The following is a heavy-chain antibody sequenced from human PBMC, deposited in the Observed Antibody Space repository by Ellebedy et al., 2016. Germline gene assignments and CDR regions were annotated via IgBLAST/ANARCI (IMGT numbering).Heavy chain of an antibody. CDR2: IKQDGSEK. CDR3: ARMPYDVDTAMVTGVNFDY. Sequence: GESLKISCAASGFTFSSYWMSWVRQAPGKGLEWVANIKQDGSEKYYVDSVKGRFTISRDNAKNSLYLQMNSLRAEDTAVYYCARMPYDVDTAMVTGVNFDYWGQGTLVTVSS. CDR1: GFTFSSYW. V-gene: IGHV3-7*01. J-gene: IGHJ4*02. D-gene: IGHD5-18*01.